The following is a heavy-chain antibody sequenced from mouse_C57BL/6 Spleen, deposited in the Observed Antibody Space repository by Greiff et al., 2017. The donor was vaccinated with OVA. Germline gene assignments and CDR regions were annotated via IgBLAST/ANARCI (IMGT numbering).Heavy chain of an antibody. CDR3: ARGMTGTLGYYFDY. Sequence: QVQLQQPGAELVRPGTSVKLSCKASGYTFTSYWMHWVKQRPGQGLEWIGVIDPSDSYTNYNQKFKGKATLTVDTSSSTAYMQLSSLTSEDSAVYYCARGMTGTLGYYFDYWGQGTTLTVSS. CDR1: GYTFTSYW. CDR2: IDPSDSYT. V-gene: IGHV1-59*01. J-gene: IGHJ2*01. D-gene: IGHD4-1*01.